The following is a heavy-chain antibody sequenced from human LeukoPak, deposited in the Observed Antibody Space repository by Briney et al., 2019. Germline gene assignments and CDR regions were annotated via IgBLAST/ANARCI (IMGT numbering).Heavy chain of an antibody. CDR2: INPNSGGT. CDR3: AREQIVVVPAATGALDY. J-gene: IGHJ4*02. V-gene: IGHV1-2*02. CDR1: GYTFTGYY. Sequence: ASVKVSCKASGYTFTGYYMHWVRQAPGQGLEWMGWINPNSGGTNYAQKFQGRVTMTRDTSTSTAYMELSRLRSDDTAVYYCAREQIVVVPAATGALDYWGQGTLVTVSS. D-gene: IGHD2-2*01.